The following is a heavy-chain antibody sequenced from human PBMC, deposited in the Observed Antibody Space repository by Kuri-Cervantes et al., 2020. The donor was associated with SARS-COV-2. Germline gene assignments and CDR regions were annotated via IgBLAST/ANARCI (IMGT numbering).Heavy chain of an antibody. Sequence: GGSLRLSCAASGFTFSSYSMNWVRQAPGKGLEWVSYISSSSSTIYYADSVKGRFTISRDNAKNSLYLQMNSLRAEDTAVYYCAREDYYGSGSYSPDYWGQGTLVTVSS. J-gene: IGHJ4*02. D-gene: IGHD3-10*01. CDR1: GFTFSSYS. V-gene: IGHV3-48*01. CDR3: AREDYYGSGSYSPDY. CDR2: ISSSSSTI.